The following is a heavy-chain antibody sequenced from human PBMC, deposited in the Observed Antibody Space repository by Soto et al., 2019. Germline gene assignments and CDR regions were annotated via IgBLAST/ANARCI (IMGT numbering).Heavy chain of an antibody. J-gene: IGHJ5*02. CDR2: IIPIFGTA. V-gene: IGHV1-69*06. CDR3: ARSRDKNWFDP. Sequence: ASVKVSCKASGGTFSSYAMSWVRQAPGQGLEWMGGIIPIFGTANYAQKFQGRVTITADKSTSTAYMELSSLRSEDTAVYYCARSRDKNWFDPWGQGTLVTVSS. CDR1: GGTFSSYA.